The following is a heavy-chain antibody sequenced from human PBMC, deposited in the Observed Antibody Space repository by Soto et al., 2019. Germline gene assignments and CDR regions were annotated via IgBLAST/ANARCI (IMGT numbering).Heavy chain of an antibody. J-gene: IGHJ5*02. Sequence: SGPTLVNPTQTLTLTCTFSGFSLSTSGVGVGWIRQPPGKALEWLALIYWDDDKRYSPSLKSRLTITKDTSKNQVVLTMTNMDPVDTASYYCCLGALAGLFDPSGQGTLVTAPQ. CDR1: GFSLSTSGVG. V-gene: IGHV2-5*02. CDR2: IYWDDDK. CDR3: CLGALAGLFDP. D-gene: IGHD6-19*01.